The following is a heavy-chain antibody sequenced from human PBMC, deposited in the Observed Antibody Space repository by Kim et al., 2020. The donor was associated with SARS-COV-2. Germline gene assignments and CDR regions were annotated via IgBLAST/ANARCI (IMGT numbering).Heavy chain of an antibody. J-gene: IGHJ4*02. V-gene: IGHV1-69*01. D-gene: IGHD2-21*01. CDR3: ARLGVMATPGY. Sequence: ANYAQKFQGRVTITADESTSTAYMELSSLRSEDTAVYYCARLGVMATPGYWGQGTLVTVSS. CDR2: A.